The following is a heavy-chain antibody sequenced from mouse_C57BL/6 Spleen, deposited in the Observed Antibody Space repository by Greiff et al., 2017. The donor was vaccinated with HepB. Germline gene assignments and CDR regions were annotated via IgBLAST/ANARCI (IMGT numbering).Heavy chain of an antibody. CDR2: IDPSDSYT. Sequence: QVQLQQPGAELVKPGASVKLSCKASGYTFTSYWMHWVKQRPGQGLEWIGVIDPSDSYTNYNQKFKGKATLTVDTSSSTAYMQLSSLTSEDSAVYYCARWRKGDDGAWFAYWGQGTLVTVSA. V-gene: IGHV1-69*02. CDR3: ARWRKGDDGAWFAY. D-gene: IGHD2-12*01. CDR1: GYTFTSYW. J-gene: IGHJ3*01.